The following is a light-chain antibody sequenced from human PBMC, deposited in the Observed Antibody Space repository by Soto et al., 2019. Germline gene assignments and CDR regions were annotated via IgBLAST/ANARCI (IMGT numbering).Light chain of an antibody. J-gene: IGKJ1*01. CDR3: LQLYNYPLP. Sequence: SALRVGEGGRFSSSWRASQGIGNALGWYQQKPGKPPKVLIYGASNLQSGVPSRFSVSATGTDFTLTICSLQPADFAPYHCLQLYNYPLPFAQGTKVDIK. CDR2: GAS. V-gene: IGKV1-6*01. CDR1: QGIGNA.